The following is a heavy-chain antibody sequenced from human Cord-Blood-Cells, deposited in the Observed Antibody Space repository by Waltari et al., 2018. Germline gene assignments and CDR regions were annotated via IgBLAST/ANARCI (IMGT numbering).Heavy chain of an antibody. D-gene: IGHD3-22*01. CDR3: ASGYYDSSGYYRRYAFDI. Sequence: QVQLVQSGAEVKKPGSSVKVSCKASGGTFSSSAISWVRPAPGQGLEWMGGIIPIFGTANYAQKFQGRVTITADESTSTAYMELSSLRSEDTAVYYCASGYYDSSGYYRRYAFDIWGQGTMVTVSS. V-gene: IGHV1-69*01. J-gene: IGHJ3*02. CDR2: IIPIFGTA. CDR1: GGTFSSSA.